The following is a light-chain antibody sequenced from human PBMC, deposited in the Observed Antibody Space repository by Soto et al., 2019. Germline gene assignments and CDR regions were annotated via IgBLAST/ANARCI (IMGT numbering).Light chain of an antibody. J-gene: IGKJ4*01. CDR2: WAS. Sequence: DIVMTQSQDSLAVSLGEGATINCKSSQSVLYSSNNKNYLSWYQQKPGQPPKLLIFWASTRESGVPGRFRGSGSGTDFTLTISSLQAEDVAVYYCQQYYSPPLTFGGGTKVDIK. CDR3: QQYYSPPLT. CDR1: QSVLYSSNNKNY. V-gene: IGKV4-1*01.